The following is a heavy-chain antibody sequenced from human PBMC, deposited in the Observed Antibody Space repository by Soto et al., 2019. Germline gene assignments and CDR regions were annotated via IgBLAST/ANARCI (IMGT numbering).Heavy chain of an antibody. J-gene: IGHJ4*02. CDR1: GFSFSSYC. D-gene: IGHD6-19*01. Sequence: GSLRLSCAASGFSFSSYCMHWVRQAPGKGLEWVAVISYDVTNKYYADSVKGRFTISRDNSKNTLYLQMNSLRAEDTAVYYCAKDLRIAVAGTDYFDSWGQGTLVTVSS. CDR3: AKDLRIAVAGTDYFDS. CDR2: ISYDVTNK. V-gene: IGHV3-30*18.